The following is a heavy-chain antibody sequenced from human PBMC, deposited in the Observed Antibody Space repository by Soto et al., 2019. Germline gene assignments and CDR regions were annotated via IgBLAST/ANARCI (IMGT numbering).Heavy chain of an antibody. CDR1: GFPFSTYW. J-gene: IGHJ6*02. CDR3: ASQGLYYYGLDV. CDR2: INNDGSTT. V-gene: IGHV3-74*01. Sequence: QPGGSLRLSCAASGFPFSTYWMHWVRQAPGKGPVWVSRINNDGSTTRYADSVKGRFTISRDNAKNTLYLQMNSLGAEDTAVYYCASQGLYYYGLDVWGQGTTVTVSS.